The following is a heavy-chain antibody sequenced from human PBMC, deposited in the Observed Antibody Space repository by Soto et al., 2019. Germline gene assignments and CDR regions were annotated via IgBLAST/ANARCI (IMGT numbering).Heavy chain of an antibody. CDR3: ARMLAVNYYSCYIDH. V-gene: IGHV2-26*01. J-gene: IGHJ6*03. Sequence: QVTLKESGPVLVKPTETLTLTCTVSGFSLSNARMGVSWIRQPPGKALEWLAPILSNDEKSYSTSLKTRLTISMDTSKSQVVLNMTNTDPVDTATYYCARMLAVNYYSCYIDHWVKGTTVTVS. CDR1: GFSLSNARMG. CDR2: ILSNDEK. D-gene: IGHD3-22*01.